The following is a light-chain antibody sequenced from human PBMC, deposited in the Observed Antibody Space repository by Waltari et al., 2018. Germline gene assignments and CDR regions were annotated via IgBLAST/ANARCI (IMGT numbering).Light chain of an antibody. CDR2: GAS. CDR3: LQHKNYPYS. V-gene: IGKV1-17*01. CDR1: QGISTY. Sequence: DIQMTQSPSSLSASVGDTVTITCRASQGISTYLNWFQQKPGKAPKLLIYGASNLENGVPSRFSGSGSGTEVTLTISSLQPEDFAAYFCLQHKNYPYSFGQGTKVEIK. J-gene: IGKJ2*03.